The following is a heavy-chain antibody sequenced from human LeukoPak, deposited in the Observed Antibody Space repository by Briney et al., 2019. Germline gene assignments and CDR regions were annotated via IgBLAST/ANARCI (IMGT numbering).Heavy chain of an antibody. CDR1: GYTFTGYY. Sequence: ASVKVSCKASGYTFTGYYMHWVRQAPGQGLEWMGWINPNSGGTNYAQKFQGWVTMTRDTSTSTVSMELSSLRSDDTAVYYCARVGIYNYDYWGQGTLVSVPS. CDR3: ARVGIYNYDY. CDR2: INPNSGGT. D-gene: IGHD3-10*01. J-gene: IGHJ4*02. V-gene: IGHV1-2*04.